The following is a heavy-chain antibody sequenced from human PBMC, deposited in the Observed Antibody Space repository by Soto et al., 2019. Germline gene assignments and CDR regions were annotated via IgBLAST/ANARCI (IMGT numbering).Heavy chain of an antibody. J-gene: IGHJ4*02. CDR1: GFTFSSYS. CDR3: AKVAGVPTYYYGSGSYPKFYYFDY. D-gene: IGHD3-10*01. CDR2: ISSSSSTI. V-gene: IGHV3-48*01. Sequence: VGSLRLSCAVSGFTFSSYSMNWVRQAPGKGLEWVSYISSSSSTIYYADSVKGRFTISRDNSKNTLYLQMNSLRAEDTAVYYCAKVAGVPTYYYGSGSYPKFYYFDYWGQGTLVTVSS.